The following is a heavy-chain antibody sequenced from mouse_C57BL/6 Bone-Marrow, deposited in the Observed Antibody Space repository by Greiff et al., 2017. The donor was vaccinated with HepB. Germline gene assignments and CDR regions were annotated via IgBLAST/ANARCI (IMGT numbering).Heavy chain of an antibody. CDR1: GFTFSDYY. CDR3: ARHGVLQAMDY. V-gene: IGHV5-12*01. J-gene: IGHJ4*01. CDR2: ISNGGGST. D-gene: IGHD1-1*01. Sequence: EVKLVESGGGLVQPGGSLKLSCAASGFTFSDYYMYWVRQTPEKRLEWVAYISNGGGSTYYPDTVKGRFTISRDNAKNTLYLQMSRLKSEDTAMYYCARHGVLQAMDYWGQGTSVTVSS.